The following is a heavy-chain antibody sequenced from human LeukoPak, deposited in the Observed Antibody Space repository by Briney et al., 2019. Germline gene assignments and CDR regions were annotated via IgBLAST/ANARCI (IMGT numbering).Heavy chain of an antibody. CDR3: AKAVSSGYYYEVYYFDY. D-gene: IGHD3-22*01. V-gene: IGHV3-23*01. J-gene: IGHJ4*02. Sequence: ETLSLTCTVSGGSISSSSYYWGWIRQPPGKGLEWVASISGSDGTTYYADSVKGRFSISRDNSKNTLYLQMNSLRAEDTATYYCAKAVSSGYYYEVYYFDYWGQGTLVTVSS. CDR2: ISGSDGTT. CDR1: GGSISSSSYY.